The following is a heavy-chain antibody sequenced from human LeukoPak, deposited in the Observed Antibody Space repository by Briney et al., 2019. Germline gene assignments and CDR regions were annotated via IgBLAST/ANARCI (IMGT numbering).Heavy chain of an antibody. CDR2: IYYSGST. CDR1: GGSISSYY. V-gene: IGHV4-59*01. Sequence: PSETLSLTCTVSGGSISSYYWSWIRQPPGKGLEWIGYIYYSGSTNYNPSLKSRVTISVDTSKNQFSLKLSSVTAADTAVYYCARGLYYYYYYYMDAWGKGTTVTVSS. CDR3: ARGLYYYYYYYMDA. D-gene: IGHD3-16*01. J-gene: IGHJ6*03.